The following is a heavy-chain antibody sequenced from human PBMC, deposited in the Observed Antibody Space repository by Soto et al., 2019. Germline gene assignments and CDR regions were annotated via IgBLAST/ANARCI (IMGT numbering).Heavy chain of an antibody. D-gene: IGHD3-3*01. CDR1: GGSFSGYH. CDR2: IDHSGYT. CDR3: ARVRDWFDP. Sequence: KASETLSLTCAVYGGSFSGYHWNWIRQPPGKGLEWIGEIDHSGYTNYNPSLKSRVTISVDTSKNQFSLRLTSVTAADTAVYYCARVRDWFDPWGQGTLVTVSS. J-gene: IGHJ5*02. V-gene: IGHV4-34*01.